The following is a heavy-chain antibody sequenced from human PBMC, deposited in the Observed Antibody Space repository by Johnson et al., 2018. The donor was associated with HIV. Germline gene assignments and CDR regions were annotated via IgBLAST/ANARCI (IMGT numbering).Heavy chain of an antibody. J-gene: IGHJ3*02. CDR3: ARRCSSSSCSHGAFDI. CDR1: GFTVSSTY. D-gene: IGHD2-2*01. Sequence: VQLVESGGGLVKPGGSLRLSCAASGFTVSSTYMSWVRQAPGKGLEWLSVLYSDGRTFYADSVKGRFTISRDSSKNTLFLHMNSLRTEDTAMYYCARRCSSSSCSHGAFDIWGQGTVVTVSS. CDR2: LYSDGRT. V-gene: IGHV3-53*01.